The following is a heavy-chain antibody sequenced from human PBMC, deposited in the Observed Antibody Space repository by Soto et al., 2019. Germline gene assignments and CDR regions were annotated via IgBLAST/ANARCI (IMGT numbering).Heavy chain of an antibody. D-gene: IGHD3-22*01. Sequence: SETLSLTCTVSGDSLSNYYWSWIRQPPGKGLEWIGYIYYSGSTNYNPSLKSRVTISVDTSKNQFSLRLSSMTAADTAIYYCARDHQQLIGGYYYYYGMDVWGQGTTVTVSS. CDR2: IYYSGST. CDR3: ARDHQQLIGGYYYYYGMDV. CDR1: GDSLSNYY. J-gene: IGHJ6*02. V-gene: IGHV4-59*01.